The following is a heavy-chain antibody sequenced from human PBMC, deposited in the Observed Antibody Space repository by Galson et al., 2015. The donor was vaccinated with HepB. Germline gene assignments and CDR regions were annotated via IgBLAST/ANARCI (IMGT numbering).Heavy chain of an antibody. Sequence: SVKVSCKASGYTFTSYGISWVRQAPGQGLEWMGWISAYNGNTNYAQKLQGRVTMTTDTSTSTAYMELRSQRSDDTAVYYCAREEWELLGGASLDYWGQGTLFTVSS. D-gene: IGHD1-26*01. V-gene: IGHV1-18*01. CDR2: ISAYNGNT. J-gene: IGHJ4*02. CDR1: GYTFTSYG. CDR3: AREEWELLGGASLDY.